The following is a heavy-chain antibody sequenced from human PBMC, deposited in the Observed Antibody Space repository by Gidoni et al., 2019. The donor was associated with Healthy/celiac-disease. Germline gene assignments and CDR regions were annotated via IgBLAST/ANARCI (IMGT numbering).Heavy chain of an antibody. V-gene: IGHV4-34*01. CDR2: INHSGRT. Sequence: QVQLQQWGAGLLKPSETLSLTCAVYGGSFSGYYWCWIRQPPGKGLEWIGEINHSGRTNYNPSRKSRVTISVDTSKNQFSLKLSSVTAADTAVYYCARGPIVVVPAANYYGMDVWGQGTTVTVSS. CDR3: ARGPIVVVPAANYYGMDV. J-gene: IGHJ6*02. D-gene: IGHD2-2*01. CDR1: GGSFSGYY.